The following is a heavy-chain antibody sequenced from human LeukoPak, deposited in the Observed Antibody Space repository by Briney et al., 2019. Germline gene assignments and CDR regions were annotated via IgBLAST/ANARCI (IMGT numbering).Heavy chain of an antibody. J-gene: IGHJ6*02. D-gene: IGHD2-21*02. Sequence: GGSLRLSCAASGFTVSSNYMSWVRQAPGKRLEWVSVIYSGGSTYYADSVKGRFTISGDNSRNTLYLQMNSLRAEDTAVYYCARDSSLVTANYYYGMDVWGQGTTVTVSS. CDR3: ARDSSLVTANYYYGMDV. CDR2: IYSGGST. V-gene: IGHV3-66*01. CDR1: GFTVSSNY.